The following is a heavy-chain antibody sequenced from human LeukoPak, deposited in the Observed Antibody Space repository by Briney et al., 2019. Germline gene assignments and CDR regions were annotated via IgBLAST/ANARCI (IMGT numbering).Heavy chain of an antibody. Sequence: SETLSHTCTVSGGSISSYYWSWIRQPPGKGLEWIGYIYYSGSTNYNPSLKSRVTISVDTSKNQFSLKLSSVTAADTAVYYCASFTGENSSGTLFDYWGQGTLVTVSP. CDR1: GGSISSYY. CDR2: IYYSGST. CDR3: ASFTGENSSGTLFDY. J-gene: IGHJ4*02. D-gene: IGHD3-22*01. V-gene: IGHV4-59*01.